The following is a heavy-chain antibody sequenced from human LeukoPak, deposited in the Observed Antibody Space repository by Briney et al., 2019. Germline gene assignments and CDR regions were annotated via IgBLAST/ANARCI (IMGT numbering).Heavy chain of an antibody. Sequence: GGSLRLSCAASGFTVSSNYMSWVRQAPGKGLEWVSVIYSGGSTYYADSVKGRFTISRDNSKNTLYLQMNSLRAEDTAVYYCARDSRSDYRYYYYMDVWGKGATVTVSS. CDR3: ARDSRSDYRYYYYMDV. J-gene: IGHJ6*03. CDR2: IYSGGST. CDR1: GFTVSSNY. D-gene: IGHD4-17*01. V-gene: IGHV3-53*01.